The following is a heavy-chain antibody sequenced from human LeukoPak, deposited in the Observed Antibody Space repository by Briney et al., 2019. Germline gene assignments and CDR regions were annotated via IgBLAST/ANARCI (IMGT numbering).Heavy chain of an antibody. CDR3: AREPHGPPGAARPFDY. CDR2: IIPILGIA. V-gene: IGHV1-69*04. D-gene: IGHD6-6*01. Sequence: ASVKVSCKASGGTFSSYAISWVRQAPGQGLEWMGRIIPILGIANYAQKFQGRVTITADKSTSTAYMELSSLRSEDTAVYYCAREPHGPPGAARPFDYWGQGTLVTVSS. J-gene: IGHJ4*02. CDR1: GGTFSSYA.